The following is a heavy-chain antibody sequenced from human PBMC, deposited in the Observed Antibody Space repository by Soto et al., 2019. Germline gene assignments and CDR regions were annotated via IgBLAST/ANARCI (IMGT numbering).Heavy chain of an antibody. V-gene: IGHV4-4*07. D-gene: IGHD2-2*01. Sequence: SETLSLTCSVSVGSISSYYWSWIRQSAGKGLEWIGRIQNSGNAYYNPSLEGRVTISEDTSKNQFSLKVSSVTAADTAVYYCARDGTSSYGLDVWGQGTTVTVSS. CDR1: VGSISSYY. CDR2: IQNSGNA. CDR3: ARDGTSSYGLDV. J-gene: IGHJ6*02.